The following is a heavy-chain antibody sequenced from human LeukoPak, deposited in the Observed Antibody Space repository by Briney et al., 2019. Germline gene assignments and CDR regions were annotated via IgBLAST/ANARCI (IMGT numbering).Heavy chain of an antibody. Sequence: GGSLRLSCAASGFTFSSYWMHLVRQAPGKGLVWVSRINSDWSSTSYADSVKGRLTISRDNTKNTLYLQMNSLRGEDTAVYYCARDLRITYYDFWSGYSWGQGTLVTVSS. V-gene: IGHV3-74*01. J-gene: IGHJ5*02. CDR2: INSDWSST. D-gene: IGHD3-3*01. CDR1: GFTFSSYW. CDR3: ARDLRITYYDFWSGYS.